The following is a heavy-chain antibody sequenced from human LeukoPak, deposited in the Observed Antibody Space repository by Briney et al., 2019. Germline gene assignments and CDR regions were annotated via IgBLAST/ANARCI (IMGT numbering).Heavy chain of an antibody. CDR2: IWYDGSNK. CDR3: ARDNHCSGGSCYPYYYYGMDV. V-gene: IGHV3-33*01. Sequence: GGSLRLSCAASGFTFSSYGMPWVRQAPGKGLEWVAVIWYDGSNKYYADSVKGRFTISRDNSKNTLYLQMNSLRDEDTAVYYCARDNHCSGGSCYPYYYYGMDVWGQGTTVTVSS. D-gene: IGHD2-15*01. J-gene: IGHJ6*02. CDR1: GFTFSSYG.